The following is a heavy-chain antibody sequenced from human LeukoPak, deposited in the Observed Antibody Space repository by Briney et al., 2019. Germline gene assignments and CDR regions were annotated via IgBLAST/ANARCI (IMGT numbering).Heavy chain of an antibody. J-gene: IGHJ5*02. D-gene: IGHD2-15*01. Sequence: GASVKVSCKASGYTLTGYYMHWVRQAPGQGLEWMGWINPNSGGTNYAQKFQGRVTMTRDMSISTAYMELSRLRSDDTAIYYCARDECGSGSCYSDPWGQGALVTVSS. CDR1: GYTLTGYY. V-gene: IGHV1-2*02. CDR3: ARDECGSGSCYSDP. CDR2: INPNSGGT.